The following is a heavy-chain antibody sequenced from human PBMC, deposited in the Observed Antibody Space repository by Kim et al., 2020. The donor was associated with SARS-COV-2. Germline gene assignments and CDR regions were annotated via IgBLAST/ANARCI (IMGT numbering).Heavy chain of an antibody. D-gene: IGHD2-2*01. CDR2: ISFDGSGE. Sequence: GGSLRLSCAASGFTFSSYAMLWVRQAPGKGPEWVAVISFDGSGEYYVDSVKGRFTISRDNSKNTLYLQMNSLRAEDTAVYYCARAGVPAATYWFDPWGQGTLVTVSS. CDR3: ARAGVPAATYWFDP. V-gene: IGHV3-30*04. J-gene: IGHJ5*02. CDR1: GFTFSSYA.